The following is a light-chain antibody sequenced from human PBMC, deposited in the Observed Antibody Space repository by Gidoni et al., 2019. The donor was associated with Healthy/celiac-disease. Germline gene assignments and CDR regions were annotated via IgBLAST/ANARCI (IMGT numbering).Light chain of an antibody. J-gene: IGKJ4*01. CDR3: QQRSNWSLT. CDR1: QSVSSY. CDR2: DAS. Sequence: DIVLTQSPATLSLSPGERATLSCRASQSVSSYLAWYQQKPGKAPRLLIYDASNRATGIPARFSGSGSGTDFTLTISSLEPEDFAVYYCQQRSNWSLTFGGGTKVEIK. V-gene: IGKV3-11*01.